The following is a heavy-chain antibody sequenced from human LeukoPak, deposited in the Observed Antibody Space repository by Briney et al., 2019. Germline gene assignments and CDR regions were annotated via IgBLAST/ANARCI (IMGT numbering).Heavy chain of an antibody. CDR3: AKISTVTENFHH. V-gene: IGHV3-23*01. Sequence: PGGSLRLSCAASGFAFGNYAMGWVRQAPGKGLEWVSSIDSSGSYTPSADSVKGRFTISRDNSENTVYLQMNSLRAEDAAVYSCAKISTVTENFHHWGQGTLVTGSS. CDR1: GFAFGNYA. D-gene: IGHD4-17*01. J-gene: IGHJ4*02. CDR2: IDSSGSYT.